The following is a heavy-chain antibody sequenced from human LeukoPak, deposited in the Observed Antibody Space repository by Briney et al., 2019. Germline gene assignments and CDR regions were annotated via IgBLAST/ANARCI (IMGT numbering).Heavy chain of an antibody. CDR1: GGSMSSYY. D-gene: IGHD6-19*01. Sequence: SETLSLTCTVSGGSMSSYYWSWIRQPPGKSLEWIGFVYYTGSSDSSPSLKSRVTISVDTSKNQFSLKLISLTAADTAVYFCARHGYTSGPIVYWGQGTLVTVSS. J-gene: IGHJ4*02. V-gene: IGHV4-59*01. CDR3: ARHGYTSGPIVY. CDR2: VYYTGSS.